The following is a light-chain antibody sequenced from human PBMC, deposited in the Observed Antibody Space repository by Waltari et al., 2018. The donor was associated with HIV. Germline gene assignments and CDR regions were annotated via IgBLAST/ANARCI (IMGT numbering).Light chain of an antibody. Sequence: QAVVTQEPSLTVSPGGTVTLTCGSSIGPVTSSHYPYWFQQKPGQAPRTLIYDTKNKHSGTPGRFSGSLLGGKAALTLSGAQPEDEAEYFCWLSVGGSWVFGGGTNLTVL. CDR3: WLSVGGSWV. CDR1: IGPVTSSHY. J-gene: IGLJ3*02. V-gene: IGLV7-46*01. CDR2: DTK.